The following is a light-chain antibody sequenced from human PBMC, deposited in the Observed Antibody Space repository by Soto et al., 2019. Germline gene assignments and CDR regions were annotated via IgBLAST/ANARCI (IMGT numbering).Light chain of an antibody. CDR2: RNS. J-gene: IGLJ2*01. CDR1: SSNIGNNY. CDR3: ATWDDSLSVL. V-gene: IGLV1-47*01. Sequence: QTVVTQPPSASGTPGQRVTISCSGSSSNIGNNYVYWYQHLPGPAPKLLIYRNSQRPSGVPDRFSGSKSGTSASLAISGLRSEDEADYYCATWDDSLSVLFGGGTKLTVL.